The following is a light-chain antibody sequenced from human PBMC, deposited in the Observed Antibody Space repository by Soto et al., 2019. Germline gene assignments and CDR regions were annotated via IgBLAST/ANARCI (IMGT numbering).Light chain of an antibody. CDR1: QTISTY. V-gene: IGKV1-39*01. CDR3: QKSSSIPYT. Sequence: DIQMTQSPSSLSASVGDRVTITCRASQTISTYLNWYQPNPGKAPKLLIYAASNLQNGVPSRFSGSGSGTDFTLTISSLQPEDFATYYCQKSSSIPYTFGQGTKLEIK. CDR2: AAS. J-gene: IGKJ2*01.